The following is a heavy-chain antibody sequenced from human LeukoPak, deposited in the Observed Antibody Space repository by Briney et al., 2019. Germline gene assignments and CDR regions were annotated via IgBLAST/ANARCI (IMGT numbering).Heavy chain of an antibody. CDR1: GYTFTSYG. CDR2: FSAYNGNP. V-gene: IGHV1-18*01. CDR3: ARDLGTVTTFDY. Sequence: RASVKVSCKASGYTFTSYGISWVRQAPGQGLEWMGWFSAYNGNPNYAQKIQGRVTMTTDTSTSTAYMELRSLRSDDTAVYYCARDLGTVTTFDYWGQGTLVTVSS. J-gene: IGHJ4*02. D-gene: IGHD4-17*01.